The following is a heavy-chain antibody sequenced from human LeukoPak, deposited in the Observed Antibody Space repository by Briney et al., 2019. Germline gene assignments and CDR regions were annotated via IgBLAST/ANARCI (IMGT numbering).Heavy chain of an antibody. CDR1: GYTFTSYD. J-gene: IGHJ4*02. D-gene: IGHD6-13*01. V-gene: IGHV1-46*01. Sequence: ASVKVSCKASGYTFTSYDINWERQATGQGLEWMGIINPSGGSASYAQEFQGRVTMTRDTSTSSVYMELSSLKSEDTAVYYCASGQLRIAAAGTQGLPTHWGQGTLVTVSS. CDR2: INPSGGSA. CDR3: ASGQLRIAAAGTQGLPTH.